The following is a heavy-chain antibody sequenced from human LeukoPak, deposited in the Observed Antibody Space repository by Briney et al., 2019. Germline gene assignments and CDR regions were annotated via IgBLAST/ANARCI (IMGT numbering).Heavy chain of an antibody. D-gene: IGHD3-22*01. CDR1: GYTFTGYY. V-gene: IGHV1-8*02. CDR2: MNPNSGNT. Sequence: GASVKVSCKASGYTFTGYYMHWVRQATGQGLEWMGGMNPNSGNTAYAQKFQGRVTMTRNTSISTAYMELSSLRSEDTAVYYCARGRHDSSGYYYYYYMDVWGKGTTVTISS. CDR3: ARGRHDSSGYYYYYYMDV. J-gene: IGHJ6*03.